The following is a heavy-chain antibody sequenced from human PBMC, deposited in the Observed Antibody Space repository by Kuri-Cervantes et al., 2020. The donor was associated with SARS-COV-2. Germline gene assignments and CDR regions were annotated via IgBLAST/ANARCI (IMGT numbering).Heavy chain of an antibody. CDR2: ILPILDAA. Sequence: SVKVSCKSSGGTFSNHAISWVRQAPGQGLEWMGWILPILDAANYEQKFQGRVTITADESTSTAYMELSRLRSEDTAVYYCGREWTDPIEMTTPTHFDYWGQGTLVTVSS. D-gene: IGHD5-24*01. V-gene: IGHV1-69*13. CDR1: GGTFSNHA. CDR3: GREWTDPIEMTTPTHFDY. J-gene: IGHJ4*02.